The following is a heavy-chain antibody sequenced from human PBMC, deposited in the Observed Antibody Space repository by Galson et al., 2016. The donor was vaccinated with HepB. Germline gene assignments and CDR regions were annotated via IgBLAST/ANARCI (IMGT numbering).Heavy chain of an antibody. CDR2: IWYDGSHK. CDR3: ARNYHYGSGSYIPYF. V-gene: IGHV3-33*01. Sequence: SLRLSCAASGFTFRSYGMHWVRQVPGKGLEWVAVIWYDGSHKFYVDSVKGRFTISRDNSKNTLFLRMNSLRAEDTAVYYCARNYHYGSGSYIPYFWGQGTRVTVST. CDR1: GFTFRSYG. J-gene: IGHJ3*01. D-gene: IGHD3-10*01.